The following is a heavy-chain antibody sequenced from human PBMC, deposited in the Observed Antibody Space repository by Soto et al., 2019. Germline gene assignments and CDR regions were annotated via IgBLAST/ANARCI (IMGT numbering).Heavy chain of an antibody. V-gene: IGHV4-34*01. CDR1: GGSFSGYC. D-gene: IGHD5-18*01. J-gene: IGHJ6*02. CDR3: ARESYTYGQKKYFYFGLDV. Sequence: SETLSLTCAVSGGSFSGYCWSWIRQSPGKGLEWVGEVNHSGGTNYNPSLKSRVTISVDPSKNQFSLNLTSVTAADTAFYYCARESYTYGQKKYFYFGLDVWGQGTTVTVSS. CDR2: VNHSGGT.